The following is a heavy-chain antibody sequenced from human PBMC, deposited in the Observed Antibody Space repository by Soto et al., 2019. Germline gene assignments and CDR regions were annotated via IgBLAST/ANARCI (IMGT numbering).Heavy chain of an antibody. CDR2: FIPMVAMS. Sequence: QVLLVQSGAEVKKPGSSVKVSCTASGGTFSSYTISWVRPAPGQGPEWMGRFIPMVAMSDYARRFQGRVTITADTSTSTVYMQLHSLRSEDTAVYYCATNYGSGSTHFDHWGQGTLVTVSS. CDR3: ATNYGSGSTHFDH. J-gene: IGHJ4*02. V-gene: IGHV1-69*02. CDR1: GGTFSSYT. D-gene: IGHD3-10*01.